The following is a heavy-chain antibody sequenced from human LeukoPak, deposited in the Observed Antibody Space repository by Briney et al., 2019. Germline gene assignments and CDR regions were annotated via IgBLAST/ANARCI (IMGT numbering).Heavy chain of an antibody. Sequence: KPSETLSLTCTVSGGSISSGDCYWSWIRQPPGKGLEWIGYIYYSGSTYYNPSFKSRVTISVDTSKNQFSLKLSSVTAADTAVYYCAREDYGDYLPVYWGQGTLVTVSS. D-gene: IGHD4-17*01. V-gene: IGHV4-30-4*01. J-gene: IGHJ4*02. CDR2: IYYSGST. CDR1: GGSISSGDCY. CDR3: AREDYGDYLPVY.